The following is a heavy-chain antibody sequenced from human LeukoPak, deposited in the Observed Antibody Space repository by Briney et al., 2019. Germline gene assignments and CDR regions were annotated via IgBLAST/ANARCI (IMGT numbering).Heavy chain of an antibody. CDR3: ARDLEAANTYYFDY. D-gene: IGHD6-13*01. J-gene: IGHJ4*02. Sequence: PVGSLRLSCTASGFTISSSYMSWVRQAPGKWLDEVSIISSAGTTYYADSVKGRFTISRDNSKNTVYLQVNSLRDEDTAVYYCARDLEAANTYYFDYWGQGTMVTVSS. CDR1: GFTISSSY. CDR2: ISSAGTT. V-gene: IGHV3-66*01.